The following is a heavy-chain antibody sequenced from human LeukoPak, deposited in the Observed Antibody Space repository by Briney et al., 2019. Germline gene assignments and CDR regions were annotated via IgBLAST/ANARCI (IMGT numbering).Heavy chain of an antibody. D-gene: IGHD3-22*01. CDR2: ISGSGGST. J-gene: IGHJ5*02. CDR1: GFTFSSYA. Sequence: GGSLRLSCAASGFTFSSYAMSWVRQAPGKGLEWVSAISGSGGSTYYADSVKGQFTISRDNSKNTLYLQMNSLRAEDTAVYYCAKTTVYYDSLSWFDPWGQGTLVTVSS. V-gene: IGHV3-23*01. CDR3: AKTTVYYDSLSWFDP.